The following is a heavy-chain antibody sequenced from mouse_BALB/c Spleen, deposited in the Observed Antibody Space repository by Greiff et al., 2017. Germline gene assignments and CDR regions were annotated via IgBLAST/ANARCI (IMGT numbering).Heavy chain of an antibody. CDR3: ARQWGLYAMDY. CDR2: INSNGGST. Sequence: EVKLMESGGGLVKPGGSLKLSCAASGFTFSSYYMSWVRQTPEKRLELVAAINSNGGSTYYTDTVKGRFTISKDNSKNDLYLEISSLKSEDTALYYSARQWGLYAMDYWGQGTSVTVSS. J-gene: IGHJ4*01. CDR1: GFTFSSYY. V-gene: IGHV5-6-2*01.